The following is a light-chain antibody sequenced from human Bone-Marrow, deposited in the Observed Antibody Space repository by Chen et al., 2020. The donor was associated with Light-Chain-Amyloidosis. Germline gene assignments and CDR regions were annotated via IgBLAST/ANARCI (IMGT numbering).Light chain of an antibody. V-gene: IGLV3-21*02. Sequence: SYVPTQPSSVSVAPGQTATIACGGNNIGSTTVHWYQQTPGQAPLLIVYDASHRPSGIAARLAGSTSGKTAMLTSSRVEADEEADYYCQVWSRGSDRAVFGGGTKLTVL. CDR3: QVWSRGSDRAV. CDR1: NIGSTT. J-gene: IGLJ3*02. CDR2: DAS.